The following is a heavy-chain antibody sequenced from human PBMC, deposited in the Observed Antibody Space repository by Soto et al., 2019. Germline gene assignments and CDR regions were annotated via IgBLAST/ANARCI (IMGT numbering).Heavy chain of an antibody. CDR3: ARDGGSADIDFNY. D-gene: IGHD2-15*01. Sequence: EVQLMESGGGLVQPGGSLRLSCAASASTFNNYWTHWVRQAPGKGLVWVSCISGDGSETNYADPVKGRSTHSRDNAKNTVYLQMKSLRDGDTAMYYCARDGGSADIDFNYGGHGTLVTVSS. J-gene: IGHJ4*01. V-gene: IGHV3-74*01. CDR2: ISGDGSET. CDR1: ASTFNNYW.